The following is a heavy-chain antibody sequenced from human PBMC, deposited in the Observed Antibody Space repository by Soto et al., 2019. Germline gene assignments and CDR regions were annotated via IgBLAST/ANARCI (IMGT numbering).Heavy chain of an antibody. J-gene: IGHJ4*02. CDR3: VRGRHPPYYFDS. CDR1: GFIFSNYG. Sequence: QVQLVESGGGVVQPGRSLRLSCAASGFIFSNYGMHWVRHAPGKGLEWVAILWFDASNKYYADSVKGRFTISRDNSKNTLYLQMNSLRVEDTAVYYCVRGRHPPYYFDSWGQGTLVTVSS. CDR2: LWFDASNK. V-gene: IGHV3-33*01.